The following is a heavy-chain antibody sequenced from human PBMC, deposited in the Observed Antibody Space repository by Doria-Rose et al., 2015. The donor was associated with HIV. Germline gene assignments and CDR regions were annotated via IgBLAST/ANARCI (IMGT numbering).Heavy chain of an antibody. CDR2: TYYTGTS. V-gene: IGHV4-31*03. CDR1: GASVSSRGYY. D-gene: IGHD3-3*01. J-gene: IGHJ4*02. Sequence: QMQESGPGLVTPSEPLSLTCSVSGASVSSRGYYWNWIRQVPGKGLESLGYTYYTGTSDYSPPLKSRLNMAVDTSKNQFSLKLSFVTVAGTAVYYCARMGSYRELDYWGQGALVIVSA. CDR3: ARMGSYRELDY.